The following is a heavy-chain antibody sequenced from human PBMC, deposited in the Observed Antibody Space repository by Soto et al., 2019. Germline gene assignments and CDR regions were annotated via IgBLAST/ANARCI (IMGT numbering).Heavy chain of an antibody. CDR2: ISAYNGNT. J-gene: IGHJ4*02. V-gene: IGHV1-18*01. Sequence: ASVKVSCKASGYTFTSYGISWVRQAPGQGLEWMGWISAYNGNTNYAQKLQGRVTMTTDTSTSTAYMELRSLRSDDTAVYYCEISSSNNHYFDYWGQGTLVTVSS. D-gene: IGHD3-10*01. CDR3: EISSSNNHYFDY. CDR1: GYTFTSYG.